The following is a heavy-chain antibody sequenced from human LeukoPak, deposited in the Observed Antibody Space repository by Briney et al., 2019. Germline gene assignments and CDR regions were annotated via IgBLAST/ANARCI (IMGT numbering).Heavy chain of an antibody. D-gene: IGHD3-10*01. CDR1: GFTFSTYA. V-gene: IGHV3-23*01. J-gene: IGHJ4*02. CDR3: AKDFITMVRGVTPSNFDY. CDR2: ISGSDNST. Sequence: GGSLRLSCAASGFTFSTYALSWVRQAPGKGLEWVSSISGSDNSTYYADSVKGRFTISRDNSKNTLYLQMNSLRAEDTAVYYCAKDFITMVRGVTPSNFDYWGQGTLVTVSS.